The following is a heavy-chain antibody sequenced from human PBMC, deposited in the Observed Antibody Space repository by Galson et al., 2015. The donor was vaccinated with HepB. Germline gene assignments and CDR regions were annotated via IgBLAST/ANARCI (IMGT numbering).Heavy chain of an antibody. CDR2: INQYGSEK. Sequence: SLRLSCAASGFTFSSCWMSWVRQAPGKGLEWVANINQYGSEKYYVDSMKGRFTISRDNARNSLYLQMNSLRVEDTAVYYCATYSWSGRKYDAFDIWGQGTMVTVSS. CDR3: ATYSWSGRKYDAFDI. CDR1: GFTFSSCW. D-gene: IGHD5-18*01. V-gene: IGHV3-7*03. J-gene: IGHJ3*02.